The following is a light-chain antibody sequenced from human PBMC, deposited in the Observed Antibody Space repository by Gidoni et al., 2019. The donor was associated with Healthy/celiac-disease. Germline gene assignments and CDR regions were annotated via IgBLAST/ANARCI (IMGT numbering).Light chain of an antibody. CDR2: AAS. CDR3: QQSYSTPPT. V-gene: IGKV1-39*01. CDR1: QSISSY. J-gene: IGKJ2*01. Sequence: DIQMTQSPSSLSASAGDRVTITCRASQSISSYLNWYQQKPGKAPKLLIYAASSLQSGVPSRFSGSGSGTDFTLTISSLQPEYCATYYCQQSYSTPPTFGQGTKLEIK.